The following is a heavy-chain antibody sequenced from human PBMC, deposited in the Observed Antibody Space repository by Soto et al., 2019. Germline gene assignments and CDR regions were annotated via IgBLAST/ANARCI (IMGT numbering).Heavy chain of an antibody. CDR3: ARDGAGTVGYYYYYGMDV. Sequence: VASVKVSCKASGYTFTSYGISWVRQAPGQGLEWMGWISAYNGNTNYAQKLQGRVTMTTDTSTSTAYMELRSLRSDDTAVYYCARDGAGTVGYYYYYGMDVWGQGTTVTVSS. CDR2: ISAYNGNT. J-gene: IGHJ6*02. D-gene: IGHD6-13*01. CDR1: GYTFTSYG. V-gene: IGHV1-18*01.